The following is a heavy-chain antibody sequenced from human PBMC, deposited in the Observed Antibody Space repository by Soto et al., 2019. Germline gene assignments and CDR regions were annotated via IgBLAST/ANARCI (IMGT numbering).Heavy chain of an antibody. V-gene: IGHV4-31*03. CDR1: GGSISSGGYY. D-gene: IGHD3-10*01. Sequence: QVQLQESGPGLVKPSQTLSLTCTVSGGSISSGGYYWSWIRQHPGKGLEWIGYIFYSGSTYYNPSRKSRVTMAVDTSKHQFCLKLSSVTAADTAVYYCARLQLGGFGATYGMDVWGQGTTVTVSS. CDR2: IFYSGST. J-gene: IGHJ6*02. CDR3: ARLQLGGFGATYGMDV.